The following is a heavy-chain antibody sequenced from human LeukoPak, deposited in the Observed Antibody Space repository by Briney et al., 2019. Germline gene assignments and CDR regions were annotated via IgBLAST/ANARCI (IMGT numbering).Heavy chain of an antibody. CDR1: GGSISSYY. CDR3: AREVTTFDH. CDR2: IYYSGST. V-gene: IGHV4-59*12. D-gene: IGHD4-17*01. Sequence: SETLSLTCTVSGGSISSYYWSWIRQPPGKGLEWIGYIYYSGSTNYNPSLKSRVTISVDTSKNQFSLRLYSVTAADTAVFYCAREVTTFDHWGQGTLVTVSS. J-gene: IGHJ4*02.